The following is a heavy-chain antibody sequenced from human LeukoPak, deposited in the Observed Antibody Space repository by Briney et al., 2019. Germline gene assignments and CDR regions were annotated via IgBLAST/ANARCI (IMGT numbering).Heavy chain of an antibody. CDR2: IRYDGSNK. J-gene: IGHJ4*02. CDR3: TTEDQRTMRDYFDY. Sequence: GGSLRLSCAASGFTFSSYGMHWVRQAPGKGLEWVAFIRYDGSNKYYADSVKGRFTISRDNSKNTLYLQMNSLKTKDTAVYYCTTEDQRTMRDYFDYWGQGTLVTVSS. D-gene: IGHD3-22*01. CDR1: GFTFSSYG. V-gene: IGHV3-30*02.